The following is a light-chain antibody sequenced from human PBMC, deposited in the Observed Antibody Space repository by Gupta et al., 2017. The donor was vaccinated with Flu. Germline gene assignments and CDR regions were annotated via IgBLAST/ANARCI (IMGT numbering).Light chain of an antibody. Sequence: DIQMTQSPSVVSASVGDRVTITCRASEGISTWLAWYQQMPGKAPKLLIYDASTLETGVPSRFSGSGAGTDFTLTINSLQPEDFATYYCQQANKFPFTFGHWTNVDFK. CDR3: QQANKFPFT. CDR1: EGISTW. J-gene: IGKJ3*01. V-gene: IGKV1-12*02. CDR2: DAS.